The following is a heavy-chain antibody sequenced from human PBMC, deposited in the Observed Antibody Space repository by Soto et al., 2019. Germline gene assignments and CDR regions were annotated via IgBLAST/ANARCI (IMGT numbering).Heavy chain of an antibody. Sequence: PGESLKISCKVSGFNFANYWIAWVRQMPGNGLEWMGSIFPGDSDTRYDPSFQGQVNISVDKSISTAYLQWSSLQASDTAIYYCARLWSSTWYPYLDHWGQGTLVTVSS. V-gene: IGHV5-51*01. J-gene: IGHJ4*02. CDR1: GFNFANYW. CDR2: IFPGDSDT. D-gene: IGHD6-13*01. CDR3: ARLWSSTWYPYLDH.